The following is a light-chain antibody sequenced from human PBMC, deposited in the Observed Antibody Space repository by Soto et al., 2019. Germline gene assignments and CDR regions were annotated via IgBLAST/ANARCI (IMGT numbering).Light chain of an antibody. CDR1: QSVSSSY. Sequence: EIVLTQSPGTLSLSPGERATLSCRASQSVSSSYLAWYQQKPGQAPRLLIYGASSRATGIPDRFSGSGSGKDFTLTISRLEPEDFAVYYCQQYGSSPRVYTFGQGTKLEIK. V-gene: IGKV3-20*01. J-gene: IGKJ2*01. CDR3: QQYGSSPRVYT. CDR2: GAS.